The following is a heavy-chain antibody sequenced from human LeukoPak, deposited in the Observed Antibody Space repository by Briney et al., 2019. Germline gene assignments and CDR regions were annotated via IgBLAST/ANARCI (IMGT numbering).Heavy chain of an antibody. CDR1: GYTFTRNG. D-gene: IGHD2-15*01. CDR2: ISAHNDNT. CDR3: AGDGPRYCSGGICYSDH. Sequence: VSVKVSCKASGYTFTRNGITWVRQTPGQGLEWMGWISAHNDNTKYAQKLQGRVTMTTETSTNTAYMELRSLTSDDTAVYYCAGDGPRYCSGGICYSDHWGQGTLVTVSS. J-gene: IGHJ4*02. V-gene: IGHV1-18*01.